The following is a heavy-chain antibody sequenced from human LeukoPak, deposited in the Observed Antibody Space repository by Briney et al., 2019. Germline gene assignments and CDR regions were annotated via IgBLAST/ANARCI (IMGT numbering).Heavy chain of an antibody. D-gene: IGHD3-9*01. CDR3: ARSSGRYFDRGWFDP. Sequence: SETLSLTCTVSGGSISSYCWSWIRQPPGKGLEWIGYIYYSGSTNYNPSLKSRVTISVDTSKNQFSLKLSSVTAADTAVYYCARSSGRYFDRGWFDPWGQGTLVTVSS. CDR2: IYYSGST. CDR1: GGSISSYC. J-gene: IGHJ5*02. V-gene: IGHV4-59*01.